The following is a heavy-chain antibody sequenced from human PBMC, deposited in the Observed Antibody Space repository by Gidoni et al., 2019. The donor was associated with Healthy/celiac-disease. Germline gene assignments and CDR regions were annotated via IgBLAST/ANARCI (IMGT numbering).Heavy chain of an antibody. CDR2: ISYDGSNK. CDR1: GFTFSSYA. Sequence: QVQLVESGGGVVQPGRPLVLSCAASGFTFSSYAMHWVRQAPGKGLAWVAVISYDGSNKYYADSVKGRFTISRDNSKNTLYLQMNSLRAEDTAVYYCAREPRPYYFDYWGQGTLVTVSS. V-gene: IGHV3-30-3*01. CDR3: AREPRPYYFDY. J-gene: IGHJ4*02.